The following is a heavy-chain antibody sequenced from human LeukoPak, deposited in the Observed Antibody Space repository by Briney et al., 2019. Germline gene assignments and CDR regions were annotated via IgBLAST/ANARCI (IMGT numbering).Heavy chain of an antibody. CDR2: IKSDGST. Sequence: GGSLRLSCAASGFTFSSYWMHWVRHAPGKGLVWVSRIKSDGSTNYADSVKGRFTISRDNGKNTVSLQMNSLRAEDTGVYYCARAPSEIGGYYPEYFRHWGQGTLVTVSS. CDR3: ARAPSEIGGYYPEYFRH. D-gene: IGHD3-22*01. V-gene: IGHV3-74*01. J-gene: IGHJ1*01. CDR1: GFTFSSYW.